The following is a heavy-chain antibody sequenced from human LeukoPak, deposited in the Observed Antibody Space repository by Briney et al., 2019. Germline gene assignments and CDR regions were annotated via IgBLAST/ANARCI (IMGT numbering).Heavy chain of an antibody. J-gene: IGHJ4*02. V-gene: IGHV4-38-2*01. D-gene: IGHD2-21*02. Sequence: GSLRLSCAASGFTFSSYAMSWVRQAPGKGLEWIGSIYYSGSTYYNPSLKSRVTISVDTSKNQLSLKLSSVTAADTAVYYCARVTATHTSVDYWGQGTLVTVSS. CDR3: ARVTATHTSVDY. CDR1: GFTFSSYA. CDR2: IYYSGST.